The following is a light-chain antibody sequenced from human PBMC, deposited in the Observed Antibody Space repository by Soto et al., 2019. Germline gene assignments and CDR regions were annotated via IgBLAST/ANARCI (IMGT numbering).Light chain of an antibody. J-gene: IGLJ1*01. V-gene: IGLV2-14*01. CDR3: SSYPSSSTYV. CDR1: SSDVGAYDY. CDR2: EVS. Sequence: QSVLTQPASVSGSPGQSITISCTGTSSDVGAYDYVSWYQQYPGKTHKVMISEVSNPPSGVSNRFSGSKSGNTASLTISGLQAEDEADYYCSSYPSSSTYVFGAGTKVTVL.